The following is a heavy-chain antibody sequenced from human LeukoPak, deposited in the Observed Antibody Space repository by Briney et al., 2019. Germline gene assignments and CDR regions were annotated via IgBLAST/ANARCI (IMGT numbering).Heavy chain of an antibody. Sequence: SETLSLTCTVSGGSISSGGYYWSWIRQHPGKGLEWIGYIYYSGSTYYNPSLKSRVTISVDTSKNQFSLKLSSVTAADTAVYYCATDGGSDRDLQHWGQGTLVTVSS. D-gene: IGHD3-16*01. CDR2: IYYSGST. J-gene: IGHJ1*01. CDR3: ATDGGSDRDLQH. CDR1: GGSISSGGYY. V-gene: IGHV4-31*03.